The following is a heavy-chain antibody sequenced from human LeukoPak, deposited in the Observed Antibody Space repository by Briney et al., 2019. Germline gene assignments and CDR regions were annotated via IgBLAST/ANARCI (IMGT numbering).Heavy chain of an antibody. D-gene: IGHD1-14*01. Sequence: GGTLRLSCAASGFTFSSYGMHWVRQAPGKGLEWVAVIWYDGSNKYYADSVKRRFTISRDNYKNTLYLQMNSLRAEDTAVYYCAITTALDVWGKGTTVTVSS. J-gene: IGHJ6*04. CDR1: GFTFSSYG. CDR2: IWYDGSNK. V-gene: IGHV3-33*01. CDR3: AITTALDV.